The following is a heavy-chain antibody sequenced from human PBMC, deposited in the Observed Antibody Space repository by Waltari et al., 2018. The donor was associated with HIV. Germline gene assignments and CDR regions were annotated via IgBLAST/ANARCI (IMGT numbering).Heavy chain of an antibody. Sequence: QVQLQQWGAGLLKPSETLSLTCAVYGGSFSGYYWSWIRQPPGKGLEWIGEINHSGSTNYNPSLKSRVTISVDTSKNQFSLKLSSVTAADTAVYYCARQAVAVAVYYFDYWGQGTLVTVSS. CDR1: GGSFSGYY. V-gene: IGHV4-34*01. J-gene: IGHJ4*02. CDR2: INHSGST. CDR3: ARQAVAVAVYYFDY. D-gene: IGHD6-19*01.